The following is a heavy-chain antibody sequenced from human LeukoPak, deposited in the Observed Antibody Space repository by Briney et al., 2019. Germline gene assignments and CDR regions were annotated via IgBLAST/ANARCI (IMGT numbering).Heavy chain of an antibody. CDR1: GFNFNIYW. CDR3: AREGRRGSPNDY. CDR2: ISSDGSTT. Sequence: PGGSLRLSCEVSGFNFNIYWMQWLRRAPEKGLVWDSRISSDGSTTTYADSVKGRFTISRDNAKNTLYLQMNSLRVEGTAVYFCAREGRRGSPNDYWGQGTLVTVSS. D-gene: IGHD3-10*01. V-gene: IGHV3-74*01. J-gene: IGHJ4*02.